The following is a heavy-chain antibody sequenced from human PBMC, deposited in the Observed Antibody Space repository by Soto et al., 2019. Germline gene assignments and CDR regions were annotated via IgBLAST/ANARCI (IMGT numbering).Heavy chain of an antibody. CDR2: IYHSGST. Sequence: PSGTLSLTCAVSGGSISSSNWWSWVRQPPGKGLEWIGEIYHSGSTNYNPSLKSRVTISVDKSKNQFSLKLSSVTAADTAVYYCARGPPGVAGKTTDSTVGFDLWGRGTLVTVSS. CDR1: GGSISSSNW. CDR3: ARGPPGVAGKTTDSTVGFDL. J-gene: IGHJ2*01. D-gene: IGHD6-19*01. V-gene: IGHV4-4*02.